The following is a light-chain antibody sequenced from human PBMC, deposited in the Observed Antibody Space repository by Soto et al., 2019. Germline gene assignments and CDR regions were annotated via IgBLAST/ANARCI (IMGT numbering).Light chain of an antibody. Sequence: QSVLTQPPSASGTPGQGVTISCSGSTSNIGSNYVYWYQQHPGKAPKLMIYEVSNRPSGVSNRFSGSKSGNTASLTISGLQAEDEADYYCSSYTSSSTPVVFGGGTKLTVL. CDR3: SSYTSSSTPVV. J-gene: IGLJ2*01. CDR1: TSNIGSNY. CDR2: EVS. V-gene: IGLV2-14*01.